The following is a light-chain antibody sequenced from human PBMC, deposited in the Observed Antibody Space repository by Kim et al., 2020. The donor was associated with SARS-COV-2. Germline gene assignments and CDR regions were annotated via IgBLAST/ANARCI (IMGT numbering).Light chain of an antibody. J-gene: IGKJ4*01. CDR1: QGISSA. CDR3: QQFNSYPT. CDR2: HAS. V-gene: IGKV1-13*02. Sequence: AIQLTQSPSSLSASVGDRVTITCRASQGISSALAWYQQKPGKAPKLLIYHASSLESGVPSRFSGSGSGTDFTLTISSLQPEDFATYYCQQFNSYPTFGGGTKVDIK.